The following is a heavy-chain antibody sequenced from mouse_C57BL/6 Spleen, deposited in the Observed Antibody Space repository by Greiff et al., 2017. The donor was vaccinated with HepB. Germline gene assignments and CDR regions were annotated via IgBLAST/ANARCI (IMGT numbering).Heavy chain of an antibody. CDR3: ARPYYGSDYWYFDV. CDR1: GYTFTSYG. J-gene: IGHJ1*03. D-gene: IGHD1-1*01. CDR2: IYPRSGNT. V-gene: IGHV1-81*01. Sequence: VQLQQSGAELARPGASVKLSCKASGYTFTSYGISWVKQRTGQGLEWIGEIYPRSGNTYYNEKFKGKATLTADKSSSTAYMELRSLTSEASAVYFCARPYYGSDYWYFDVWGTGTTVTVSS.